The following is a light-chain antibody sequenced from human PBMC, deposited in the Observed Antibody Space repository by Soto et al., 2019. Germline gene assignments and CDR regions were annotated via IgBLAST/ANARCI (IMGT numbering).Light chain of an antibody. V-gene: IGLV1-44*01. CDR3: AAWDDSLNGFYV. CDR1: SSNIGSNT. CDR2: SNN. Sequence: QSVLTQPPSASGTPGQRVTISCSGSSSNIGSNTVNWYQQLPGTAHKFLIYSNNQRPSGFPDRFSGSKSGTSASLAISGLQSEDEADYYCAAWDDSLNGFYVFGTGTKVTVL. J-gene: IGLJ1*01.